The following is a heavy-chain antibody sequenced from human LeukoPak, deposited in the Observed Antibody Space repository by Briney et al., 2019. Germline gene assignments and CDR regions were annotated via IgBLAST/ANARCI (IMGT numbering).Heavy chain of an antibody. CDR1: GGSISSYY. Sequence: PSETLSLTCTVSGGSISSYYWSWIRQPPGKGLEWIGYIYYSGSTNYNPSLKSRVTIPVDTSKNQFSLKLSSVTAADTAVYYCARALSDFWSGSYYYYYMDVWGKGTTVTVSS. CDR2: IYYSGST. D-gene: IGHD3-3*01. CDR3: ARALSDFWSGSYYYYYMDV. V-gene: IGHV4-59*01. J-gene: IGHJ6*03.